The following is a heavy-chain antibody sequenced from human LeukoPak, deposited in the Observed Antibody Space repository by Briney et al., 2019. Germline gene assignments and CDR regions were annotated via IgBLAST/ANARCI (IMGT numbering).Heavy chain of an antibody. CDR1: GYTFTSYG. J-gene: IGHJ4*02. V-gene: IGHV1-18*01. D-gene: IGHD2-15*01. Sequence: GASVKVSCKASGYTFTSYGISWVRQAPGQGLEWMGWISAYNGNTNYAQKVQGRVTMTTDTSTSTAYMELRSLRSDDTAVYYCARASYCSDGSCYSLYWGQGTLVTVSS. CDR3: ARASYCSDGSCYSLY. CDR2: ISAYNGNT.